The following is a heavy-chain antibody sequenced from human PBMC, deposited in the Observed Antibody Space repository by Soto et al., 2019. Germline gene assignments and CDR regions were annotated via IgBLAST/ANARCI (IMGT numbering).Heavy chain of an antibody. CDR2: ISASGGRT. V-gene: IGHV3-23*01. CDR1: GFTFSSYA. D-gene: IGHD2-21*02. J-gene: IGHJ3*02. CDR3: ARPWSSVTAHTRDPSDAFDI. Sequence: PGGSLRLSCAASGFTFSSYAMSWVRQAPGKVLEWVSGISASGGRTYYADSVKGRFTISRDNSKNTRYLQMNSLRAEDTAVYYCARPWSSVTAHTRDPSDAFDIWGQGTMVTVSS.